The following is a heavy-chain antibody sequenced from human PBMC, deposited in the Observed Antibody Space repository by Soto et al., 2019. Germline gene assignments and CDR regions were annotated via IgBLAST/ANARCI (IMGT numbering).Heavy chain of an antibody. Sequence: QVQLVQSGAAEKKPGASVKVSCKASGYTFTSYAMHWVRQAPGQRLEWMGWINAGNGNTKYSQKFQGTVTITRDTSASTAYMEMSRLRSEDTSVYYCARSIVVVTALAYWGQGTLVTVSS. CDR2: INAGNGNT. D-gene: IGHD2-21*02. CDR3: ARSIVVVTALAY. CDR1: GYTFTSYA. V-gene: IGHV1-3*05. J-gene: IGHJ4*02.